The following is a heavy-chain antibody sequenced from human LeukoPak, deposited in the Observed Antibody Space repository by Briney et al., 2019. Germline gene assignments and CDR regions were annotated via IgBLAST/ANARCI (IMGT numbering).Heavy chain of an antibody. CDR3: ARGAGYCTSTSCSLGY. J-gene: IGHJ4*02. CDR2: MNPNSGNT. V-gene: IGHV1-8*03. CDR1: GYTFTNYD. D-gene: IGHD2-2*01. Sequence: ASVKVSCKASGYTFTNYDINWVRQATGQGLEWMGWMNPNSGNTGYAQKFQGRVTITRNTSISTAYMELSSLRSDDTAVYYCARGAGYCTSTSCSLGYCGQGTLVTVSS.